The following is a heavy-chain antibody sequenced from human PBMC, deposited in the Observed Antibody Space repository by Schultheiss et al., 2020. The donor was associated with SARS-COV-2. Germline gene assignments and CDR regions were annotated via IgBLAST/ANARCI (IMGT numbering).Heavy chain of an antibody. V-gene: IGHV3-23*01. CDR3: AKDRRYYYDSSGYPPPDY. CDR2: ISGSGGST. D-gene: IGHD3-22*01. CDR1: GFTFSSYA. J-gene: IGHJ4*02. Sequence: GGSLRLSCAASGFTFSSYAMHWVRQAPGKGLEWVSAISGSGGSTYYADSVKGRFTISRDNSKNTLYLQMNSLRAEDTAVYYCAKDRRYYYDSSGYPPPDYWGQGTLVTVSS.